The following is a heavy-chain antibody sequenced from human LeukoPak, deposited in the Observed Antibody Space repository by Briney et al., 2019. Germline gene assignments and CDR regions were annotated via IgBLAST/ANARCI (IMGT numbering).Heavy chain of an antibody. V-gene: IGHV1-8*01. CDR2: MNPNSGNT. Sequence: ASVKVSCKASGYTFTSYDINWVRQASGQGLEWVGWMNPNSGNTGFAQKLQGRVTMTRNTSVSTAYMELSSLRSEDTAVYYCARGRRYYDSSGYSVFLAFDIWGQGTMVTVSS. CDR3: ARGRRYYDSSGYSVFLAFDI. J-gene: IGHJ3*02. D-gene: IGHD3-22*01. CDR1: GYTFTSYD.